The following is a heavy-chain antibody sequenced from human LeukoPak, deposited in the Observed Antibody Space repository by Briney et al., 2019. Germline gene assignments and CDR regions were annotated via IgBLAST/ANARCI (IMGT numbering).Heavy chain of an antibody. CDR1: GYTFTGYY. D-gene: IGHD4-17*01. CDR2: VNPNSGGT. J-gene: IGHJ4*02. V-gene: IGHV1-2*02. Sequence: ASVKVSCKASGYTFTGYYMHWVRQAPGQGLEWMGWVNPNSGGTNYAQKFQGRVTMTRDTSISTAYMELSRLRSDDTAVYYCARDLDDYGDYKFDYWGQGTLVTVSS. CDR3: ARDLDDYGDYKFDY.